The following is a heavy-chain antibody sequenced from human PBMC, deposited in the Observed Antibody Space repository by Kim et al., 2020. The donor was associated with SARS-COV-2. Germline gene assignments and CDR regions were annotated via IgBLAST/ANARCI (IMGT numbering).Heavy chain of an antibody. V-gene: IGHV3-74*01. CDR3: SSGGSSGGGSGY. Sequence: GGSLRLSCAAFGFTFSRYWMHWVRQAPGKGLVWVSRIHPGGSSTNYADSVKGRFTVSRDNAKNTLFLQMSSLRVDDTAVYYCSSGGSSGGGSGYWGQGTLVTVSS. CDR2: IHPGGSST. CDR1: GFTFSRYW. J-gene: IGHJ4*02. D-gene: IGHD3-16*01.